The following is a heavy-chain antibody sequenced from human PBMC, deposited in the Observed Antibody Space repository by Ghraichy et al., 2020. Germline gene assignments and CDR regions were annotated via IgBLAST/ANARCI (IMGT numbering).Heavy chain of an antibody. J-gene: IGHJ4*02. Sequence: GGSLRLSCAASGFTFSSYGMHWVRQAPGKGLEWVAIIYYDGNNKYYADSVKGRFTISRDNSKNTLYLQMNSLRAEDTAVYYCARVAGSGYYSGVYYFDYWGQGTLVTVSS. D-gene: IGHD3-22*01. V-gene: IGHV3-33*01. CDR1: GFTFSSYG. CDR2: IYYDGNNK. CDR3: ARVAGSGYYSGVYYFDY.